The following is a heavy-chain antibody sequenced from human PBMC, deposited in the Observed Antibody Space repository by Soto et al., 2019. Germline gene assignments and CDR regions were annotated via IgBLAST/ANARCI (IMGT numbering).Heavy chain of an antibody. V-gene: IGHV3-11*01. Sequence: QVQLVESGGDLVKPGGSLRLSCAASGYTFSDYYMSWIRQAPGKGLEWISYIDTSGTKIYYADSVKGRFTITRDNAXNSLXXXXXXXXXXXXXXXXXXXXXXXXXGYLSPVDYWGQGTLVTVSS. D-gene: IGHD5-18*01. CDR2: IDTSGTKI. J-gene: IGHJ4*02. CDR3: XXXXXXXXGYLSPVDY. CDR1: GYTFSDYY.